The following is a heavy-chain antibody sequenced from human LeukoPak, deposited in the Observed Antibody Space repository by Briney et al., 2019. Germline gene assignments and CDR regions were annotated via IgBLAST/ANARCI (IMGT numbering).Heavy chain of an antibody. CDR3: ARDDFWSGNLDY. J-gene: IGHJ4*02. CDR2: IWYDGSNK. V-gene: IGHV3-33*03. Sequence: GRSLRLSCAASGFTFSSYGMHWVRQAPGKGLGWVAVIWYDGSNKYYADSVKGRFTISRDNAKNSLYLQMNSLRAEDTAVYYCARDDFWSGNLDYWGQGTLVTVSS. CDR1: GFTFSSYG. D-gene: IGHD3-3*01.